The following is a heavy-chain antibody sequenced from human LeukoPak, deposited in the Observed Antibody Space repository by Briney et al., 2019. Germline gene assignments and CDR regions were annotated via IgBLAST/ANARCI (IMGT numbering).Heavy chain of an antibody. V-gene: IGHV4-34*01. CDR3: ARALCGGDCYRGNY. D-gene: IGHD2-21*02. CDR2: INLSGST. CDR1: GGSFSGYY. J-gene: IGHJ4*02. Sequence: SETLSLTCAVYGGSFSGYYWSWIRQPPGKGPEWIGEINLSGSTNYNPSLKSRVTISVDTSKNQFSLKLSSVTAADTAVYYCARALCGGDCYRGNYWGQGTLVTVSS.